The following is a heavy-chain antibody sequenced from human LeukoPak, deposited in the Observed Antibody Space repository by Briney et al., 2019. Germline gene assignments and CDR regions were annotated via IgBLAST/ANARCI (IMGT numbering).Heavy chain of an antibody. CDR3: AKMKGPGLYLHYSMDV. CDR1: GLTFSNFA. D-gene: IGHD2-2*02. V-gene: IGHV3-23*01. J-gene: IGHJ6*03. Sequence: GGSLRLSCAASGLTFSNFAMSWVRQAPGKGLEWVSMITGSGGRTFYADPVKGRFTISRDNSRDTLYLQMSSLRADDAAVYYCAKMKGPGLYLHYSMDVWGKGTTVTVSS. CDR2: ITGSGGRT.